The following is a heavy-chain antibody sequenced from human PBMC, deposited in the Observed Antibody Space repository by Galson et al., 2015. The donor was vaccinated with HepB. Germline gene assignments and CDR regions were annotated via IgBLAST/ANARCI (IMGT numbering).Heavy chain of an antibody. J-gene: IGHJ4*02. V-gene: IGHV5-51*03. D-gene: IGHD2-2*01. CDR2: IYPGDSDT. CDR1: GYSFTSYW. CDR3: ARGGEYCSSTDCYDPLGNFGY. Sequence: QSGAEVKKPGESLKISCKGSGYSFTSYWIGWVRQMPGKGLEWMGIIYPGDSDTRYSPSFQGQVTISVDKSISTAYLQWSSLKASDTAMYYCARGGEYCSSTDCYDPLGNFGYWGQGTLVTVSS.